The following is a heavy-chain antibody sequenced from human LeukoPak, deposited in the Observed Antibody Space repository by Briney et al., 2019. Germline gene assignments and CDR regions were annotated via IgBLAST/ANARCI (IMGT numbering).Heavy chain of an antibody. CDR2: IYYSGST. D-gene: IGHD1-26*01. J-gene: IGHJ6*03. V-gene: IGHV4-31*03. Sequence: SETLSLTCTVSGGSMNSGGYYWSWIRQHPGKGLEWLGYIYYSGSTYYNPSLKSRVTISVDTSKNQFPLKLSSVTAADTAVYYCARELIVPDGGGYYYYYMDVWGQGTTVTVSS. CDR1: GGSMNSGGYY. CDR3: ARELIVPDGGGYYYYYMDV.